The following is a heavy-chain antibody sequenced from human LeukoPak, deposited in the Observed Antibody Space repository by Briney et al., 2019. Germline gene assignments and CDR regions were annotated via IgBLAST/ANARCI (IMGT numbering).Heavy chain of an antibody. CDR3: TRRQDGDYWYFDL. V-gene: IGHV3-73*01. Sequence: GGSLRLSXAASGFSFSGSVMHWVRQASGKGLEWVGRIRSKANSYATAYAASVKGRFTISRDDSKNTAYLQMNSLKTEDTAVYYCTRRQDGDYWYFDLWGRGTLVTVSS. J-gene: IGHJ2*01. CDR1: GFSFSGSV. D-gene: IGHD4-17*01. CDR2: IRSKANSYAT.